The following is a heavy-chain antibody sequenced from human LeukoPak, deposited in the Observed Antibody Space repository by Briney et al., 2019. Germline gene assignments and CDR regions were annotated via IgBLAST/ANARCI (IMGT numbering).Heavy chain of an antibody. D-gene: IGHD2-21*02. CDR2: MNPNSGNT. J-gene: IGHJ3*02. CDR3: AREGWDCGGDCYTYAFDI. Sequence: ASVKVSCKASGYTFTSYDINWVRQATGQGLEWMGWMNPNSGNTGYAQKFQGRVTMTRNTSISTAYMELSSLRSEDTAVYHCAREGWDCGGDCYTYAFDIWGQGTMVTVSS. CDR1: GYTFTSYD. V-gene: IGHV1-8*01.